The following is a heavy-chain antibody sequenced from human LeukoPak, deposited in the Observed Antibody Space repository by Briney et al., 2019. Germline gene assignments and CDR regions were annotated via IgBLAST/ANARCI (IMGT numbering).Heavy chain of an antibody. CDR2: INHSGST. Sequence: PSETLSLTCAVYGGSFSGYYWSWIRQPPGKGLEWIGEINHSGSTNYNPSLKSRVTISVDTSKNQFSLKLSSVTAADTAVYYCARGYRCIAARRGLNWFDPWGQGTLVTVSS. CDR3: ARGYRCIAARRGLNWFDP. D-gene: IGHD6-6*01. V-gene: IGHV4-34*01. J-gene: IGHJ5*02. CDR1: GGSFSGYY.